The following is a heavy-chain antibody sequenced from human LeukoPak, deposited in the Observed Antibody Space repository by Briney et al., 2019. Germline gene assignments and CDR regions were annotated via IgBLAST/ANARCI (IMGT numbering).Heavy chain of an antibody. CDR3: ARVGPTHVMYQPV. Sequence: GGSLRLSCAASGFTFSSYSMNWVRQAPGKGLEWVSSISSSSSYIYYADSVKGRFTISRDNAKNSLYLQMNSLRAEDTAVYYCARVGPTHVMYQPVWGQGTTVTVSS. J-gene: IGHJ6*02. CDR1: GFTFSSYS. CDR2: ISSSSSYI. D-gene: IGHD2-2*01. V-gene: IGHV3-21*01.